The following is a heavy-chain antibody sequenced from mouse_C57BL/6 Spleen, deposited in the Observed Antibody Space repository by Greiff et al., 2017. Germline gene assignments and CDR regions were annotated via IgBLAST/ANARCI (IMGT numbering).Heavy chain of an antibody. J-gene: IGHJ1*03. V-gene: IGHV1-69*01. Sequence: QVQLQQPGAELVMPGASVKLSCKASGYTFTSYWMHWVKQRPGQGLAWIGEIDPSDSYTNYNQKLKGKSTLTVDKSSSTAYMQLSSLTSEDSAVYYCAIYYYGSSYVYFDVWGTGTTVTVSS. CDR3: AIYYYGSSYVYFDV. CDR1: GYTFTSYW. CDR2: IDPSDSYT. D-gene: IGHD1-1*01.